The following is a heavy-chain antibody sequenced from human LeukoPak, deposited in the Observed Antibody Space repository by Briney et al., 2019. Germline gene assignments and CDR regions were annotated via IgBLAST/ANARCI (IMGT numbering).Heavy chain of an antibody. Sequence: SETLSLTCTVSGGSISSYYWSWIRQPPGKGLEWIGYIYYSGSTNYNPSLKSRVTISVDTPKTQFSLKLSSVTAADTAVYYCAGASYDSSGVHWGQGTLVTVSS. CDR3: AGASYDSSGVH. J-gene: IGHJ4*02. D-gene: IGHD3-22*01. CDR1: GGSISSYY. V-gene: IGHV4-59*01. CDR2: IYYSGST.